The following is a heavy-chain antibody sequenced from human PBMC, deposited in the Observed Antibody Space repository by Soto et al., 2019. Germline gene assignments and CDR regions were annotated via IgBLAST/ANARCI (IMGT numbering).Heavy chain of an antibody. CDR1: GYSFTSWW. J-gene: IGHJ6*02. D-gene: IGHD2-15*01. Sequence: GESLKISCKASGYSFTSWWITWVRQMPGKGLEWMGRINPTDSYTNYSPSFQGHVTISADKSITTAYLQWSSLKASDTAMYYCSRLTPRGMDVWGQGTTVTVSS. CDR3: SRLTPRGMDV. CDR2: INPTDSYT. V-gene: IGHV5-10-1*01.